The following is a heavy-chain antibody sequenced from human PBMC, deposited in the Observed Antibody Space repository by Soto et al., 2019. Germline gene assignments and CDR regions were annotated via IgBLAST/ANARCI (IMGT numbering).Heavy chain of an antibody. CDR1: VRSIRSGGYY. CDR3: ARTKANDDFWSGYYRPYYFDY. V-gene: IGHV4-31*03. D-gene: IGHD3-3*01. J-gene: IGHJ4*02. CDR2: IYYIGST. Sequence: TLSVTGTVSVRSIRSGGYYWSWIRQHPGKGLEWIGHIYYIGSTYYNPSLKSRVTISVDTSKNQFSLKLSSVTAADTAVYYCARTKANDDFWSGYYRPYYFDYSGQGTLVTVSS.